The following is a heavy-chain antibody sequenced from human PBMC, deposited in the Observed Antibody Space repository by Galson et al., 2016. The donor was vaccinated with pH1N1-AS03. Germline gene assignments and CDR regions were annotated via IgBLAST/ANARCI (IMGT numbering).Heavy chain of an antibody. CDR2: IKEDGSVR. J-gene: IGHJ3*02. V-gene: IGHV3-7*01. CDR1: GFSFSTTW. Sequence: SLRLSCAASGFSFSTTWMTWVRQAPGKGLEFVANIKEDGSVRNYAGSVKGRFIISRDNAQNSLYLQMNSLGVEDTALYYCVRDLFFSSFDIWGQGTVVTVSS. CDR3: VRDLFFSSFDI.